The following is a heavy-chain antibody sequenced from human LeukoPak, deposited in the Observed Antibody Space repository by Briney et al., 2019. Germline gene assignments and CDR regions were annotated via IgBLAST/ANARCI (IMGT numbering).Heavy chain of an antibody. D-gene: IGHD6-13*01. J-gene: IGHJ4*02. V-gene: IGHV4-59*01. Sequence: SETLSLTCTVSGGSISGYYWTWIRQPPGKGLEWIGFIYYSGSTNYNPSLKSRVTMSVDTSKNQFSLNLSSVTAADTAVYYCARCSGVVDSSRWYREKVIDYWGQGSLVTVSS. CDR1: GGSISGYY. CDR2: IYYSGST. CDR3: ARCSGVVDSSRWYREKVIDY.